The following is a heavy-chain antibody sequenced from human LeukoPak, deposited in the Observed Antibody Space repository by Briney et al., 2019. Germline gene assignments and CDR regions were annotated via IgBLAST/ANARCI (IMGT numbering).Heavy chain of an antibody. Sequence: GGSLRLSCAASGFTFSSYSMNWVRQAPGKGLEWVSYISSSSSTIYYADSVKGRFTISRDNAKNSLYLQMNSLRAEDTAVYYCARGIWLDAFDIWGQGTMVTVSS. CDR3: ARGIWLDAFDI. J-gene: IGHJ3*02. CDR2: ISSSSSTI. V-gene: IGHV3-48*04. CDR1: GFTFSSYS. D-gene: IGHD3-9*01.